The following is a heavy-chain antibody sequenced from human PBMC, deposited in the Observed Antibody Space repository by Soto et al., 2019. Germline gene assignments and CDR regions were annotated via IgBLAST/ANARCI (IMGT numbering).Heavy chain of an antibody. D-gene: IGHD3-16*01. CDR2: IYHSGTT. CDR3: ASRPRGGGYFSH. Sequence: SETLSLTCSVSGGSISSYYWSWIRQSPGSGLEWIGYIYHSGTTDYNPSLESRVTISIDTSNNQFSLRLNSVTAADTAIYYCASRPRGGGYFSHWGQGTLVT. V-gene: IGHV4-4*09. J-gene: IGHJ4*02. CDR1: GGSISSYY.